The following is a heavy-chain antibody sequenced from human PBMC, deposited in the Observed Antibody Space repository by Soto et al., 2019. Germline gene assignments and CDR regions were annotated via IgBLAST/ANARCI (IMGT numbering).Heavy chain of an antibody. CDR1: GDSVSSNSAA. CDR2: TYYRSKWYN. CDR3: ARELDSYGPESGWFDP. D-gene: IGHD5-18*01. J-gene: IGHJ5*02. Sequence: KQSQTLSLTCAISGDSVSSNSAAWNWIRQSPSRGLEWLGRTYYRSKWYNDYAVSVKSRITINPDTSKNQFSLQLNSVTPEDTAVYYCARELDSYGPESGWFDPWGQGTLVTVSS. V-gene: IGHV6-1*01.